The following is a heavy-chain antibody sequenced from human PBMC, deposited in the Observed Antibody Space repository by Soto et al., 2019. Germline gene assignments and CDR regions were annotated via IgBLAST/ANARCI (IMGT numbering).Heavy chain of an antibody. Sequence: QVHLVQSGAEVKKPGASVKVSCKGSGYTFTSYGITWVRQAPGQGLAWMGWISAKNGNTDYAQTLQGRVTVTRDTSTSTAYMELRSLGSDETAVYYCARGRYGDYWGQGALVTVSS. CDR2: ISAKNGNT. V-gene: IGHV1-18*01. CDR3: ARGRYGDY. D-gene: IGHD1-1*01. J-gene: IGHJ4*02. CDR1: GYTFTSYG.